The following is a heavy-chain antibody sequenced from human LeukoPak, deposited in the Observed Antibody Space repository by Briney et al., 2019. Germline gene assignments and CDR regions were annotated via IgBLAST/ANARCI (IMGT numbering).Heavy chain of an antibody. CDR2: ISAYNGNT. D-gene: IGHD3-22*01. Sequence: ASVKVSCKASGYTFTSYGISWVRQAPGQGLEWMGWISAYNGNTNYAQKLQGRVTVTTDTSTSTAYMELRSLRSDDTAVYYCARDRSSGYYDSSGYFSFRFWGQGTLVTVSS. V-gene: IGHV1-18*01. CDR1: GYTFTSYG. CDR3: ARDRSSGYYDSSGYFSFRF. J-gene: IGHJ4*02.